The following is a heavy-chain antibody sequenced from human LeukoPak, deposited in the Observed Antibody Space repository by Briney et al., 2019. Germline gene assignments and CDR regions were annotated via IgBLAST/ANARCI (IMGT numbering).Heavy chain of an antibody. J-gene: IGHJ4*02. D-gene: IGHD5-18*01. Sequence: PGGSLRLSCAASGFTFSSYDMHWVRQATGKGLEWVSAIGTAGDTYYPGSVKGRFTISRDNSKNTLYLQMNSLRAEGTAVYYCAKDPRAHTYGWSWRYFDYWGQGTLVTVSS. CDR2: IGTAGDT. CDR3: AKDPRAHTYGWSWRYFDY. CDR1: GFTFSSYD. V-gene: IGHV3-13*01.